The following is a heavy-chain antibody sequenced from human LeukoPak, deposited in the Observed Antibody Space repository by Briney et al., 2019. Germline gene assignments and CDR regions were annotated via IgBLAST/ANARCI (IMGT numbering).Heavy chain of an antibody. Sequence: GGSLRLSCAPSGFTFTTYWMHWVRHGSGKGLVWVSRINSEGSSTSYADSVKGRFTISRDNAKNTLYLQMNSLRAEDTAVYYCARDSFDYWGQGTLVTVSS. CDR2: INSEGSST. V-gene: IGHV3-74*01. J-gene: IGHJ4*02. CDR3: ARDSFDY. CDR1: GFTFTTYW.